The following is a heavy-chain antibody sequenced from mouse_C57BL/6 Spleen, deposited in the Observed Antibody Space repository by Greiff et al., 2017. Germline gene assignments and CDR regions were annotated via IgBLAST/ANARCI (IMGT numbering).Heavy chain of an antibody. CDR3: ASRGYDYPFGY. J-gene: IGHJ3*01. D-gene: IGHD2-4*01. CDR1: GYTFTSYW. Sequence: QVQLQQSGAELVKPGASVKLSCKASGYTFTSYWMHWVKQRPGQGLEWIGMIHPNSGSTNYNEKFKSKATLTVDKSSSTAYMQLSSLTSEDSAVYYCASRGYDYPFGYWGQGTLVTVSA. V-gene: IGHV1-64*01. CDR2: IHPNSGST.